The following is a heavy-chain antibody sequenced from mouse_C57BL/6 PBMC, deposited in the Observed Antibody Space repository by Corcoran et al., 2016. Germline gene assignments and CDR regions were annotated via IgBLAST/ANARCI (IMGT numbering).Heavy chain of an antibody. V-gene: IGHV14-3*01. D-gene: IGHD3-2*02. Sequence: VQLQQSVAALVRPGASVKLSCTASGFNIKNTYMHWAKQRPEQGLEWFGRIDPANGNTKYAPKFPGKATITADTSSNTAYLQISSLTSEDTAIYSGSGCDVDYCGQGTTLTVSS. J-gene: IGHJ2*01. CDR3: SGCDVDY. CDR1: GFNIKNTY. CDR2: IDPANGNT.